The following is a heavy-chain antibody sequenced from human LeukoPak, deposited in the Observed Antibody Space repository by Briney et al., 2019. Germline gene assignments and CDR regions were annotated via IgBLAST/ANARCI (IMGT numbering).Heavy chain of an antibody. CDR1: GYTFTGYY. V-gene: IGHV1-2*02. J-gene: IGHJ4*02. CDR3: ARKRPTDYYDRSGYSN. CDR2: INPNSGGT. D-gene: IGHD3-22*01. Sequence: ASVKVSCKASGYTFTGYYMHWVRQAPGQGLEWMGWINPNSGGTNYAQKFQGRVTMTRDTSISAAYMELSRLRSDDTAVYYCARKRPTDYYDRSGYSNWGQGTLVTVSS.